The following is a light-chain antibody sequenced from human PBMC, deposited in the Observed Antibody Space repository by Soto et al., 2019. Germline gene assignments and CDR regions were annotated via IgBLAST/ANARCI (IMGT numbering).Light chain of an antibody. V-gene: IGKV3D-15*01. CDR3: QQYNSWPIT. CDR2: GAS. CDR1: QNINSD. J-gene: IGKJ5*01. Sequence: EIVMTQSPATLSVSPGESATLSCRASQNINSDLAWYVQKPGQAPRRVIYGASTWGTDVPPRFTGSGSGTEFTLPISRLQSEDFAVYSCQQYNSWPITFGQGTRL.